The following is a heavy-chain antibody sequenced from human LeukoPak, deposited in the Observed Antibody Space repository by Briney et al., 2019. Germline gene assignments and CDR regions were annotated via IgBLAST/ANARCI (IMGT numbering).Heavy chain of an antibody. V-gene: IGHV1-69*06. CDR1: GGTFSSYA. J-gene: IGHJ4*02. CDR2: IIPIFGTA. CDR3: ARGSDSSEDWVLDY. D-gene: IGHD6-19*01. Sequence: EASVKVSCKASGGTFSSYAISWVRQAPGQGLEWMGGIIPIFGTANYAQKFQGRVTITADKSTSTAYMELSSLRSEDTAVYYCARGSDSSEDWVLDYWGQGTLVTVSS.